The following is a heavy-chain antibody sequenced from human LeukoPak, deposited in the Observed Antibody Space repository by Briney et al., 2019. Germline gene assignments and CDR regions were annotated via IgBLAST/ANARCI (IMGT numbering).Heavy chain of an antibody. CDR3: TRESTITTVRGVIGPRRNYYYYYGMDV. CDR1: GFTFGDYA. Sequence: GGSLRLSCTASGFTFGDYAMSWVRQAPGKGLEWVGFIRSKAYGGTTEYAASVKGRFTISRDDSKSIAYLQMNSLKTEDTAVYYCTRESTITTVRGVIGPRRNYYYYYGMDVWGKGTTVTVSS. J-gene: IGHJ6*04. V-gene: IGHV3-49*04. CDR2: IRSKAYGGTT. D-gene: IGHD3-10*01.